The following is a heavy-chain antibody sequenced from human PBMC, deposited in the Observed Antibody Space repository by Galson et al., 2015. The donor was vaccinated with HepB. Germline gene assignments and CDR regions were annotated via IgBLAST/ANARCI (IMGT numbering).Heavy chain of an antibody. V-gene: IGHV6-1*01. CDR2: TYYRSKWYN. Sequence: CAISGDSVSNNHAAWNWIRQSPSRGLEWLGRTYYRSKWYNDYAVSVESRITINPDTSKNQFSLQLNSMTPEDTAVYYCVRDGIRVFDYWGQGTLVTVS. J-gene: IGHJ4*02. D-gene: IGHD1-26*01. CDR1: GDSVSNNHAA. CDR3: VRDGIRVFDY.